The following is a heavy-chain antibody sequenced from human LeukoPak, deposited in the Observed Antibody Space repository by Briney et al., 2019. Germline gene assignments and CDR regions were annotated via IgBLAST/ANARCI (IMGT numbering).Heavy chain of an antibody. V-gene: IGHV1-3*01. CDR2: INAGNGNT. CDR1: GGTFSSYA. J-gene: IGHJ4*02. CDR3: ARVHDYGDYVGELDY. Sequence: ASVKVSCKASGGTFSSYAISWVRQAPGQRLEWMGWINAGNGNTKYSQKFQGRVTITRDTSASTAYMELSSLRSEDTAVYYCARVHDYGDYVGELDYWGQGTLVSVSS. D-gene: IGHD4-17*01.